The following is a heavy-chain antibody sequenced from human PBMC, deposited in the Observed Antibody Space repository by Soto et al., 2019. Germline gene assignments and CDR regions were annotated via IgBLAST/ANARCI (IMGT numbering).Heavy chain of an antibody. CDR3: ATRGYYEYYFDY. CDR1: GFTFSSYA. J-gene: IGHJ4*02. D-gene: IGHD1-26*01. V-gene: IGHV3-23*01. CDR2: ISGSGGST. Sequence: GGSLRLSCAASGFTFSSYAMSWVRQAPGKGLEWVSAISGSGGSTYYADSVKGRFTISRDNSKNTLYLQMNSLRAEDMAVYYCATRGYYEYYFDYWGQGTLVTVSS.